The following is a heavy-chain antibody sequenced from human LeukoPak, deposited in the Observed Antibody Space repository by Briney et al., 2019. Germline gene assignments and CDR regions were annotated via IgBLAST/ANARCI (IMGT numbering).Heavy chain of an antibody. Sequence: PGGSLRLSCAASGFTFSSYGMHWVRQAPGKGLEWVAFIRYDGSNKYYADSVKGRFTISRDNSKNTLYLQMNSLRAEDTAVYYCARGIWGRGSGSYFDYWGQGTLVTVSS. CDR3: ARGIWGRGSGSYFDY. J-gene: IGHJ4*02. CDR1: GFTFSSYG. CDR2: IRYDGSNK. D-gene: IGHD3-10*01. V-gene: IGHV3-30*02.